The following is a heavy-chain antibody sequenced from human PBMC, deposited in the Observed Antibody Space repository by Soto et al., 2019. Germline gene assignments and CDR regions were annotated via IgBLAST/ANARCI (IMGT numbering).Heavy chain of an antibody. J-gene: IGHJ6*02. CDR2: IYYSGST. D-gene: IGHD1-7*01. CDR1: GGSISSSSYY. Sequence: SETLSLTCTVSGGSISSSSYYWGWIRQPPGKGLEWIGSIYYSGSTYYNPSLKSRVTISVDTSKNQFSLKLSSVTAADTAVYYCARHSNDWNYDRSRHYYGMDVWGQGTTVTVSS. V-gene: IGHV4-39*01. CDR3: ARHSNDWNYDRSRHYYGMDV.